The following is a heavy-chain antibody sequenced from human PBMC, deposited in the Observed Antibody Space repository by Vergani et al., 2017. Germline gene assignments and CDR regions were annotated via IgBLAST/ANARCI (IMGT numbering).Heavy chain of an antibody. CDR2: NSYSGST. J-gene: IGHJ6*02. D-gene: IGHD4-23*01. Sequence: QVQLQESGPGLVKPSETLSLTCTVSGGSVSSGSYYWSWIRQPPGKGLEWIGYNSYSGSTNYNPSLKSRVPISVDTSKNQFSLKLSSVTAAATAVYYCARSGSTTTVVTAGGKYYYDGVDVWGQGTTVTVSS. CDR3: ARSGSTTTVVTAGGKYYYDGVDV. CDR1: GGSVSSGSYY. V-gene: IGHV4-61*01.